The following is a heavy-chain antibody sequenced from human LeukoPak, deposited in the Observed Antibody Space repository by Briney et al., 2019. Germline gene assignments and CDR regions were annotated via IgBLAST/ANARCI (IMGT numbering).Heavy chain of an antibody. CDR1: GFSSSRHG. J-gene: IGHJ4*02. CDR3: AKDLGSGYNSFDY. Sequence: QTGGSLRLSCAASGFSSSRHGMHSVRQAPGKGLEWVAVISYDGSDKYYADSVKGRFTISRDTSKNTLYLQMNSLRAEDTAVYSCAKDLGSGYNSFDYWGQGTLVTVSS. CDR2: ISYDGSDK. D-gene: IGHD1-1*01. V-gene: IGHV3-30*18.